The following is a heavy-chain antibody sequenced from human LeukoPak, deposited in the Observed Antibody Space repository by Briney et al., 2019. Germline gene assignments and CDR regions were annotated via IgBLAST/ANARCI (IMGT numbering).Heavy chain of an antibody. J-gene: IGHJ4*02. CDR1: GGSISSYY. CDR2: IYTSGST. D-gene: IGHD3-22*01. V-gene: IGHV4-4*07. CDR3: ARTYYDSSGYFRIYYFDY. Sequence: PSETLSLTCTVSGGSISSYYWSWIRQPAGKGLKWIGRIYTSGSTNYNPSLKSRVTMSVDTSKNQFSLKLSSVTAADTAVYYCARTYYDSSGYFRIYYFDYWGQGTLVTVSS.